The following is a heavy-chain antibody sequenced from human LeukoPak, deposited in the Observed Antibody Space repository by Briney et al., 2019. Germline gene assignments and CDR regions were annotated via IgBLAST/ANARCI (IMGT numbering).Heavy chain of an antibody. CDR3: AREDRYYFDY. CDR1: GYIFTDYY. Sequence: GASVKVSCKASGYIFTDYYMHWVRQAPGQELGWMGRINPNSGGTNYAQKFQGRVTMTRDTSISTAYMELSSLRSEDTATYYCAREDRYYFDYWGQGTLVTVSS. J-gene: IGHJ4*02. V-gene: IGHV1/OR15-1*04. CDR2: INPNSGGT.